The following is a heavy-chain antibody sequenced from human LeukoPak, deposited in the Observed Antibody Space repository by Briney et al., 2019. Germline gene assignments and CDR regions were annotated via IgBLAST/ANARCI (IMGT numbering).Heavy chain of an antibody. J-gene: IGHJ4*02. D-gene: IGHD5-12*01. CDR2: MNPNSGNT. CDR3: ASHPGDSGYDLKY. CDR1: GYTFTSYD. Sequence: ASVKVSCKASGYTFTSYDINWVRQATGPGLEWMGWMNPNSGNTGYAQKFQGRVTMTRNTSISTAYMELSSLRSEDTAVYYCASHPGDSGYDLKYWGQGTLVTVSS. V-gene: IGHV1-8*01.